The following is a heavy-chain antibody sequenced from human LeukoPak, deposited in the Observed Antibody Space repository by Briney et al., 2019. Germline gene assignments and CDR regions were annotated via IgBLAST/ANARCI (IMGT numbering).Heavy chain of an antibody. CDR3: ARSSTSWNTYYYYYYMDV. CDR2: IYTSGST. V-gene: IGHV4-61*02. CDR1: GGSISSGSYY. J-gene: IGHJ6*03. D-gene: IGHD2-2*01. Sequence: SQTLSLTCTVSGGSISSGSYYWSWIRQPAGKGLEWIGRIYTSGSTNYNPSLKSRVTISVDTSKNQFSLKLSSVTAADTAAYYCARSSTSWNTYYYYYYMDVWGKGTTVTVSS.